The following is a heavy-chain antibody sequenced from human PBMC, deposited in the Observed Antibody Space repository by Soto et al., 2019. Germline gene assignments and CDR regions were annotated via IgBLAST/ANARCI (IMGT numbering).Heavy chain of an antibody. CDR3: ARTPTDRFLQSSPTYYYFGMDV. Sequence: SVKVSCKASRGTFSSFAISWVRQAPGQGPEWMGWIIPIFHTSNYAQNFQGTVTITADESTSTAFLELSSLRSDDTAVYYCARTPTDRFLQSSPTYYYFGMDVWDQGTTVTVSS. D-gene: IGHD3-3*01. CDR1: RGTFSSFA. CDR2: IIPIFHTS. V-gene: IGHV1-69*13. J-gene: IGHJ6*02.